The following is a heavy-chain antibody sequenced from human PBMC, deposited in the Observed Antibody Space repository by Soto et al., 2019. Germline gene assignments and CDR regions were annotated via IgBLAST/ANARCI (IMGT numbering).Heavy chain of an antibody. Sequence: DVQLVETGGGLIQPGGSLRLSCAASGFSVSSDYMNWVRQDPGKGLEWVSVIYRGGSTYYADSVRGRFTISRDNSEKSLFRRMNSLRAEDTAVYYCARATEWNALDIWGQGTMVTVSS. CDR3: ARATEWNALDI. J-gene: IGHJ3*02. V-gene: IGHV3-53*02. D-gene: IGHD3-3*01. CDR2: IYRGGST. CDR1: GFSVSSDY.